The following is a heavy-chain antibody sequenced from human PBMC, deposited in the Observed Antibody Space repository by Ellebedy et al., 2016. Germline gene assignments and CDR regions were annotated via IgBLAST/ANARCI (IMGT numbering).Heavy chain of an antibody. J-gene: IGHJ4*02. CDR3: ARGPIVVVPAATLGIDY. CDR1: GGSFSGYY. Sequence: SETLSLXXAVYGGSFSGYYWSWIRQPPGKGLEWIGEINHSGSTNYNPSLKSRVTISVDTSKNQFSLKLSSVTAADTAVYYCARGPIVVVPAATLGIDYWGQGTLVTVSS. D-gene: IGHD2-2*01. V-gene: IGHV4-34*01. CDR2: INHSGST.